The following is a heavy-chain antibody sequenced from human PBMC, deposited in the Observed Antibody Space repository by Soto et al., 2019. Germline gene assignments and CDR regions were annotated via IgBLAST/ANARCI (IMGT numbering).Heavy chain of an antibody. CDR2: INHSGST. CDR3: ANYNSGWQY. V-gene: IGHV4-34*01. J-gene: IGHJ4*02. Sequence: SETLSLTCAVYGGSSSGYYWTWIRQPPGTGLEWIGEINHSGSTNYNPSLKSRVTISVDTSKNQFSLKLTSVTAADTAVYYCANYNSGWQYWGQGTVVTVSS. D-gene: IGHD5-12*01. CDR1: GGSSSGYY.